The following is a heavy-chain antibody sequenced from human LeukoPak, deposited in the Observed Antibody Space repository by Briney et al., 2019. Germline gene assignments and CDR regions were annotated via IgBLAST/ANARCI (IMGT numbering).Heavy chain of an antibody. D-gene: IGHD6-19*01. J-gene: IGHJ4*02. Sequence: GGSLRLSCAASGFTFSNYGMHWVRQAPGKGLEWVAFIRYDGSEKYFAESVKGRFTISRDNSKDMLHLQMNSLRAEDTAVYYCAKGRGSSGHIYFDYWGQGTLVTVSS. CDR1: GFTFSNYG. V-gene: IGHV3-30*02. CDR3: AKGRGSSGHIYFDY. CDR2: IRYDGSEK.